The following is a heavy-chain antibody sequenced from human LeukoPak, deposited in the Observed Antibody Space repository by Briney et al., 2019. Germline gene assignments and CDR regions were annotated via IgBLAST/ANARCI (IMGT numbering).Heavy chain of an antibody. D-gene: IGHD3-22*01. J-gene: IGHJ4*02. CDR1: GFTFSSYS. CDR2: ISSSSSTI. Sequence: PGGSLRLSCAASGFTFSSYSMNWVRQAPGKGLEWVSYISSSSSTIYYADSVRGRFTISRDNSKNTLYLQMNSLRAEDTAVYYCAKDPTDFDSSGQTYFDYWGQGTLVTVSS. CDR3: AKDPTDFDSSGQTYFDY. V-gene: IGHV3-48*01.